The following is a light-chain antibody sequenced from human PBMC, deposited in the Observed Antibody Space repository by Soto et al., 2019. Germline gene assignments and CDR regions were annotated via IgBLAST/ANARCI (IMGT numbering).Light chain of an antibody. Sequence: EIVLTQSPGTLSLSPGERATLSCRASQSVSSNYLAWYQQKPGQAPRLLMYGASSRATGIPDRFSGSGSGTDFTLTIRRLEPEDFAVYYCQQYGSSPPITFGQGTRLEIK. CDR2: GAS. CDR1: QSVSSNY. CDR3: QQYGSSPPIT. J-gene: IGKJ5*01. V-gene: IGKV3-20*01.